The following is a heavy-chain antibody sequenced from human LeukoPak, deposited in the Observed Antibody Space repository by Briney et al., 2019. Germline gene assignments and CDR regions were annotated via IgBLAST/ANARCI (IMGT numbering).Heavy chain of an antibody. V-gene: IGHV4-30-4*01. CDR2: IYYSGST. Sequence: SETLSLTCTVSGGSISSGDYYWSWVRQPPGKGLEWIGYIYYSGSTYYNPSLKSRVTISVDTSKSQFSLKLSSVTAADTAVYYCASMTTVTHNWFDPWGQGTLVTVSS. D-gene: IGHD4-17*01. J-gene: IGHJ5*02. CDR3: ASMTTVTHNWFDP. CDR1: GGSISSGDYY.